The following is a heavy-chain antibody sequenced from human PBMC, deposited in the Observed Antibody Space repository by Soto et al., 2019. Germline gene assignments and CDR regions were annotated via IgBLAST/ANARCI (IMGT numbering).Heavy chain of an antibody. Sequence: ASVKVSCKASGYTFTSYAMHWVRQAPGQRLEWMGWINAGNGNTKYSQKFQGRVTITRDTSASTAYMELSSLRSEDTAVYYCARARGVRGITIGYWGQGTLVTVSS. CDR2: INAGNGNT. D-gene: IGHD3-10*01. CDR1: GYTFTSYA. V-gene: IGHV1-3*01. CDR3: ARARGVRGITIGY. J-gene: IGHJ4*02.